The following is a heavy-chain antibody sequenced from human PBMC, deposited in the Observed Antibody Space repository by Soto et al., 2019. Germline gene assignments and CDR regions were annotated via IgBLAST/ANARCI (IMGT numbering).Heavy chain of an antibody. CDR3: ARFVPAAIAERVGMDG. D-gene: IGHD2-2*02. Sequence: PSETLSLTCAVYGGSFSGYYWSWIRQPPGKGLEWTGEINHSGSTNYDPSLKSRVTISVDTSKNQFSLKLSSVTAADTAVYYCARFVPAAIAERVGMDGWGQGTTVTVSS. V-gene: IGHV4-34*01. CDR2: INHSGST. J-gene: IGHJ6*02. CDR1: GGSFSGYY.